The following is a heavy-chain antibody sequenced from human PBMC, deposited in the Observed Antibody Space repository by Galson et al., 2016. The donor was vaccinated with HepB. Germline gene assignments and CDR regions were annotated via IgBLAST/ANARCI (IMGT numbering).Heavy chain of an antibody. J-gene: IGHJ4*02. CDR2: ISSNGGST. CDR1: GFTFSSYA. D-gene: IGHD2-8*02. CDR3: VKGVSNVPYAGGADY. V-gene: IGHV3-64D*06. Sequence: SLRLSCAASGFTFSSYAMHWVRQAPGKGLEYVSAISSNGGSTYYADSAKGRFTISRDNSKNTLYLQMSSLRAEDTAVYYCVKGVSNVPYAGGADYWGQGNLVTVSS.